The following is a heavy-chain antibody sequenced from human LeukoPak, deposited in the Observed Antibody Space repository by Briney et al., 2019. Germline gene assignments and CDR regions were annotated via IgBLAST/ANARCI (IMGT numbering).Heavy chain of an antibody. J-gene: IGHJ6*03. V-gene: IGHV5-51*01. CDR3: ARRAIRTAMHPGREPYYYYMDV. Sequence: GESLKISCKGSGYSFTSYWIGWVRQMPGKGLEWMGIIYPGDSDTRYSPSFQGQVTISADKSISTAYLQWSSLKASDTAMYYCARRAIRTAMHPGREPYYYYMDVWGKGTTVTVSS. CDR1: GYSFTSYW. CDR2: IYPGDSDT. D-gene: IGHD5-18*01.